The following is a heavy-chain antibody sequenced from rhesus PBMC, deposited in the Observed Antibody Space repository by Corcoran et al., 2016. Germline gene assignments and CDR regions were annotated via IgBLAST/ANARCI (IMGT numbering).Heavy chain of an antibody. Sequence: QVQLQESGPGLGKPSETLSLPGAVTGCSISSNYWRWIRQPPGQGLELIGRIYGSGGSTYYNPSLKSLVTISTDTSKNQFSRKLSSVTAADTAVYYCARIGGGSYYYGLFDVWGPGVLVTVSS. J-gene: IGHJ5-1*01. CDR2: IYGSGGST. D-gene: IGHD3-16*01. CDR3: ARIGGGSYYYGLFDV. CDR1: GCSISSNY. V-gene: IGHV4-160*01.